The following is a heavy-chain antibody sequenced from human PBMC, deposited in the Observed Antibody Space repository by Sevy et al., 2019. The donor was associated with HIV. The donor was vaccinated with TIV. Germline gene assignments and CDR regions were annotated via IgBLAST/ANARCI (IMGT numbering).Heavy chain of an antibody. J-gene: IGHJ4*02. Sequence: SETLSLTCTVSGGSISSYYWSWIRQPAGKGLEWIGRIYTSGSTNYNPSLKSRVTMSVDTSKNQYSLKLSSVTAAATAVYYCARVGIAVAGTRGYYFDYWGQGTLVTVSS. D-gene: IGHD6-19*01. V-gene: IGHV4-4*07. CDR1: GGSISSYY. CDR2: IYTSGST. CDR3: ARVGIAVAGTRGYYFDY.